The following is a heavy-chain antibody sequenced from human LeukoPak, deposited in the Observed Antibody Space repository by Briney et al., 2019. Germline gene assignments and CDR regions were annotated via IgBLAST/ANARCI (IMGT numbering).Heavy chain of an antibody. J-gene: IGHJ4*02. V-gene: IGHV3-23*01. Sequence: GGSLRLSCAASGFTFSNYGMSWVRQAPGKGLEWVSAISGSGDAPYDADSVKGRFTISRDNSKSTLYLQMNSLRAEDTAVYYCAKVGELGATSDYFNYWGQGTLVTVSS. CDR1: GFTFSNYG. CDR2: ISGSGDAP. CDR3: AKVGELGATSDYFNY. D-gene: IGHD1-26*01.